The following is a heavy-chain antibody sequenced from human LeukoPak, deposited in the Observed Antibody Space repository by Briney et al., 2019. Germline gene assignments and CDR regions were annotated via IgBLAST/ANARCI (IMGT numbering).Heavy chain of an antibody. CDR1: GFTVSSNY. J-gene: IGHJ3*02. CDR3: AREGAVDGTNLGGFDI. D-gene: IGHD6-13*01. Sequence: GGSLRLSCAASGFTVSSNYMNWVRQAPGKGLEWVSSIDSDGSTTNYADSVKGRCTISRDNAKNTLYLQMNGLSAEDTAVYYCAREGAVDGTNLGGFDIWGQGTMVTVSS. CDR2: IDSDGSTT. V-gene: IGHV3-74*01.